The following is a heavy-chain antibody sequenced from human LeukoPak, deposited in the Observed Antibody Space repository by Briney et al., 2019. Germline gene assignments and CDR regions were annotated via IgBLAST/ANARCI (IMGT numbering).Heavy chain of an antibody. Sequence: SETLSLTCTVSGGSISNYYWCWLRQPPGKGLEGIGYIYFSGTTNINPSLKSRVTISVDMSKNQFSLKLSSVTAADTAVYYCAREDPQTTVPEGLDVWGQGTTVTVSS. CDR3: AREDPQTTVPEGLDV. D-gene: IGHD4-17*01. J-gene: IGHJ6*02. V-gene: IGHV4-59*01. CDR1: GGSISNYY. CDR2: IYFSGTT.